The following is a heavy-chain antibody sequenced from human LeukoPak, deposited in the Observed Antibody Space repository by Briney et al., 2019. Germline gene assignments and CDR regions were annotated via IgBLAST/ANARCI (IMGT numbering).Heavy chain of an antibody. CDR1: GYTFTAYY. V-gene: IGHV1-2*02. J-gene: IGHJ6*02. Sequence: ASVKVSCKASGYTFTAYYIHWVRQAPGQGLEWMGWINPNSGATNYAQNFQGRVTMTADTSISAAYLDLSRLRSDDSAVYYCARDPIVQAGYYYGMDVWGQGTRSPSP. CDR3: ARDPIVQAGYYYGMDV. CDR2: INPNSGAT. D-gene: IGHD2/OR15-2a*01.